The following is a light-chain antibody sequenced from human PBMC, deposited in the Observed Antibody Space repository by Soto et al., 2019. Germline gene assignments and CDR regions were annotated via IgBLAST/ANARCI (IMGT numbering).Light chain of an antibody. Sequence: QSALTQPPSASGTPGQRVTISCSGSSSNIGINTVNWYQQVPGTAPKLLIYTDNQRPSGVPDRFSGSKSGTSASLAISGLQSEDGADYYCAAWDDSLNGLYVFGTGTKGTVL. J-gene: IGLJ1*01. CDR1: SSNIGINT. CDR3: AAWDDSLNGLYV. CDR2: TDN. V-gene: IGLV1-44*01.